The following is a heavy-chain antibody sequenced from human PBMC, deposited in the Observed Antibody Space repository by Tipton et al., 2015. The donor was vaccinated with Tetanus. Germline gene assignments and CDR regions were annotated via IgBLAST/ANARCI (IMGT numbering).Heavy chain of an antibody. J-gene: IGHJ4*02. V-gene: IGHV4-59*01. CDR1: GGSIDSYY. D-gene: IGHD3-9*01. CDR3: ARDRRDWYGIDY. CDR2: SYNIGST. Sequence: TLSLTCSVSGGSIDSYYWSWIRQPPGKGLEWIGYSYNIGSTSYNPSLKSRVTISVDTSKNQFSLRLSSATAAATAVYYCARDRRDWYGIDYWGQGTLVTDSS.